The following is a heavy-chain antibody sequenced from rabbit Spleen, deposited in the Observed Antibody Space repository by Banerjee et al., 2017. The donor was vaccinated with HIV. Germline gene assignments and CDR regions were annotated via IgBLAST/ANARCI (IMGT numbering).Heavy chain of an antibody. V-gene: IGHV1S40*01. CDR3: ARDLVAVIGWNFNL. CDR2: INIVTGKS. J-gene: IGHJ4*01. D-gene: IGHD1-1*01. Sequence: QQLVESGGGLVKPGASLTLTCTASGFSFSSSYDMCWVRQAPGKGLEWIACINIVTGKSVYASWAKGRFTMSRTSSTTVTLQMTSLTAADTATYFCARDLVAVIGWNFNLWGQGTLVTVS. CDR1: GFSFSSSYD.